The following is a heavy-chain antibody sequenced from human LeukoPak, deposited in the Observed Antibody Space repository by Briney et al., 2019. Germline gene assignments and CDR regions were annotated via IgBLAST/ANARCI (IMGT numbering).Heavy chain of an antibody. J-gene: IGHJ5*02. D-gene: IGHD3-3*01. CDR2: FDPEDGET. CDR3: ATVPIFGVVIIQNWFDP. Sequence: ASVKVSCKVSGYTLTELSMHWVRQAPGKGREWMGGFDPEDGETIYAQNFQGRVTMTEDTSTDKAYMELSSLRSEDTAVYYCATVPIFGVVIIQNWFDPWGQGTLVTVSS. CDR1: GYTLTELS. V-gene: IGHV1-24*01.